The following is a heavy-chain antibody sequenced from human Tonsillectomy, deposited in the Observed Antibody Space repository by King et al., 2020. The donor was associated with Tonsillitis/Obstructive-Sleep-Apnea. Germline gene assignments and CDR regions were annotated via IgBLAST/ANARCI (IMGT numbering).Heavy chain of an antibody. CDR2: IHYSGST. J-gene: IGHJ3*02. Sequence: QLQLQESGPGLVKPSETLSLTCTVSGDSISTYYWSWLRQPPGKGLEWIGYIHYSGSTNYNPSLKSRVTRLVDTSKNQFSLKLSSVTAADTAVYYCARDMVLEAGGDAFDIWGQGTMVTVSS. CDR1: GDSISTYY. V-gene: IGHV4-59*01. CDR3: ARDMVLEAGGDAFDI. D-gene: IGHD2-8*01.